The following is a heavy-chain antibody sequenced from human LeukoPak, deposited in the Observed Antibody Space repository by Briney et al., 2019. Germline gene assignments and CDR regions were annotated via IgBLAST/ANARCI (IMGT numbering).Heavy chain of an antibody. CDR3: AKDSVRGYSGYDVNWFDP. D-gene: IGHD5-12*01. V-gene: IGHV3-23*01. CDR1: GFTFSSYG. Sequence: GGSLRLSCAASGFTFSSYGMHWVRQAPGKGLEWVSAISGSGGSTYYADSVKGRFTISRDNSKNTLYLQMNSLRAEDTAVYYCAKDSVRGYSGYDVNWFDPWGQGTLVTVSS. CDR2: ISGSGGST. J-gene: IGHJ5*02.